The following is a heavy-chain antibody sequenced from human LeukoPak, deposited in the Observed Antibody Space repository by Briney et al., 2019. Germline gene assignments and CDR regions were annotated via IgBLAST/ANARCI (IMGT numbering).Heavy chain of an antibody. CDR3: ARDPPGYSSGWPPSGVDY. Sequence: GSLRLSCAASGFTFSSYAMHWVRQAPGKGLEWVAVISYDGSNKYYADSVKGRFTISRDNSKNTLYLQMNSLRAEDTAVYYCARDPPGYSSGWPPSGVDYWGQGTLVTVSS. CDR2: ISYDGSNK. CDR1: GFTFSSYA. J-gene: IGHJ4*02. D-gene: IGHD6-19*01. V-gene: IGHV3-30-3*01.